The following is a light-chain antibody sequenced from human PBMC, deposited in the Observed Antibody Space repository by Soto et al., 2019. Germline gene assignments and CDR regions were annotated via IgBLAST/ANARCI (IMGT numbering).Light chain of an antibody. Sequence: QSALTQPASVSGSPGQSITISCTGTSSDIGAYNYDSWYQQHHPGEAPKLIIYDVSHRPPGVSNRFSGSKSGNTASLTISGLQIEDEADYYCSSYTSATTYVFGTGTKLTVL. CDR2: DVS. J-gene: IGLJ1*01. V-gene: IGLV2-14*03. CDR3: SSYTSATTYV. CDR1: SSDIGAYNY.